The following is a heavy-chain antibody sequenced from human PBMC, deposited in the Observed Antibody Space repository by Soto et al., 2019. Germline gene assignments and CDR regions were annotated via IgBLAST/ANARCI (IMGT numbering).Heavy chain of an antibody. Sequence: QMQLVESGGGVVQPGESLRLSCAASGFTFNYYPMHWVRQTPGKGLEWVAVISFDGSNKFYADSVKGRFTVSRDNSNIMLYLQLNSLRPEDAAVYYCARLPGALVAVLYIYPLDGREAMSDVDVWGQGTTVSVSS. CDR2: ISFDGSNK. CDR1: GFTFNYYP. V-gene: IGHV3-30-3*01. J-gene: IGHJ6*02. D-gene: IGHD6-19*01. CDR3: ARLPGALVAVLYIYPLDGREAMSDVDV.